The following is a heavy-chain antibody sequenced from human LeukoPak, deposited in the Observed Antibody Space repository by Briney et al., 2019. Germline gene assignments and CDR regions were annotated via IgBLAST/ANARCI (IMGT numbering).Heavy chain of an antibody. CDR3: ARDGGLWLLNMDV. CDR2: INHSGST. V-gene: IGHV4-34*01. Sequence: SETLSLTCAVYGGSFSGYYWSWIRQPPGKGLEWSGEINHSGSTNYNPSLKSRVTISVDTSKNQFSLKLSSVTAADTAVYYCARDGGLWLLNMDVWGKGTTVTVSS. J-gene: IGHJ6*03. D-gene: IGHD2-21*01. CDR1: GGSFSGYY.